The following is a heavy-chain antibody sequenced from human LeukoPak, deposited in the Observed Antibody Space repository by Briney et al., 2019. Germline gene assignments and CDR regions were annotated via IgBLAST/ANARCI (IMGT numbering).Heavy chain of an antibody. CDR2: IYPGDSDT. CDR1: GYTFTSYW. D-gene: IGHD2-2*01. Sequence: GESLKISCKGSGYTFTSYWIGWVRQMPGKGLEWMGIIYPGDSDTRYSPYFQGQGQVTISADKSISTAYLQWSSLKASDTAMYYCAGLKIVPTAVAHWGQGTLVSVSP. CDR3: AGLKIVPTAVAH. J-gene: IGHJ4*02. V-gene: IGHV5-51*01.